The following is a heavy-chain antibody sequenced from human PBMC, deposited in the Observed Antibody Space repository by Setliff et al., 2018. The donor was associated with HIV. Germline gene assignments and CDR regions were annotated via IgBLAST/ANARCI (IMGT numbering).Heavy chain of an antibody. CDR2: IYSSGST. D-gene: IGHD3-22*01. J-gene: IGHJ3*02. Sequence: SETLSLTCTVSGGSTSGYYWSWIRQSPGKGLEWIGYIYSSGSTNFNPSLKSRVTLSIDTSKNQFSLNLTSMTAADTAVYFCVRHGYYYDFIDIWGQGTVVTVSS. CDR3: VRHGYYYDFIDI. CDR1: GGSTSGYY. V-gene: IGHV4-4*09.